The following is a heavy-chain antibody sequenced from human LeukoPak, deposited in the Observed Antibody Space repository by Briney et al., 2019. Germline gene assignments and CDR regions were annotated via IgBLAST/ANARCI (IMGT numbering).Heavy chain of an antibody. J-gene: IGHJ4*02. CDR2: ISGSGANT. CDR3: AKDGDSARHPFDY. D-gene: IGHD6-6*01. V-gene: IGHV3-23*01. CDR1: AFTFNSYA. Sequence: PGGSLRLSCAASAFTFNSYAMSWVRQAPGKGLEWVSAISGSGANTYYADSVKGRFTISRDNSKNTLYLQMNSLRAEDTAVYYCAKDGDSARHPFDYWGQGTLVTVSS.